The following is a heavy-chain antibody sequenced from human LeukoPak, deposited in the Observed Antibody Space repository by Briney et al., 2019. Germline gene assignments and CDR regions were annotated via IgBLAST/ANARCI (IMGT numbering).Heavy chain of an antibody. CDR2: ISYDGSNK. Sequence: PGRSLRLSCAASGFTFSSYAMHWVRQAPGKGLERVAVISYDGSNKYYADSVKGRFTISRDNSKNTLYLQMNSLRTEDTALYYCAKPDYDILTGYSYYFDYWGQGTLVTVSS. J-gene: IGHJ4*02. D-gene: IGHD3-9*01. CDR1: GFTFSSYA. CDR3: AKPDYDILTGYSYYFDY. V-gene: IGHV3-30-3*02.